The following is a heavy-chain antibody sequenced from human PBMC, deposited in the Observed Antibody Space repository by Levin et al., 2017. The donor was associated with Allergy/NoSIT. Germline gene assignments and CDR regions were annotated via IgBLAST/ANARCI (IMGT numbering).Heavy chain of an antibody. J-gene: IGHJ4*02. CDR3: ARAYTYDSSGYYHLYYFDY. V-gene: IGHV4-34*01. Sequence: SETLSLTCAVYGGSFSGYYWSWIRQPPGKGLEWIGEINHSGSTNYNPSLKSRVTISVDTSKNQFSLKLSSVTAADTAVYYCARAYTYDSSGYYHLYYFDYWGQGTLVTVSS. CDR2: INHSGST. D-gene: IGHD3-22*01. CDR1: GGSFSGYY.